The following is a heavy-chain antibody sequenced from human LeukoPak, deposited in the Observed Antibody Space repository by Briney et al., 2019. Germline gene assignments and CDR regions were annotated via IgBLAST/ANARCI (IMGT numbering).Heavy chain of an antibody. J-gene: IGHJ4*02. CDR1: GFTFSSYA. CDR3: AKIRSQQDYGDYPYYFDY. V-gene: IGHV3-23*01. CDR2: ISGSGGST. D-gene: IGHD4-17*01. Sequence: PGGSLRLSCAASGFTFSSYAMSWVRQAPGKGLEWVSAISGSGGSTYYADSVKGRFTISRDNSKNTLYLQMNSLRAEDTAVYYCAKIRSQQDYGDYPYYFDYWGQGTLVTVSS.